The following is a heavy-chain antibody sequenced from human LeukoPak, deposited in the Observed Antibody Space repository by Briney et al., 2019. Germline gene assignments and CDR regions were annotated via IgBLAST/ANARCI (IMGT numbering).Heavy chain of an antibody. V-gene: IGHV3-53*01. J-gene: IGHJ4*02. Sequence: GGSLRLSCAASGFTVSSNYMSWVRQAPGKGLEWVSVIYSGGSTYYADSVKGPFTISRDNSKNTLYLQMNSLRAEDTAVYYCARDNPYCGGDCYSFWGQGTLVTVSS. CDR3: ARDNPYCGGDCYSF. CDR1: GFTVSSNY. CDR2: IYSGGST. D-gene: IGHD2-21*01.